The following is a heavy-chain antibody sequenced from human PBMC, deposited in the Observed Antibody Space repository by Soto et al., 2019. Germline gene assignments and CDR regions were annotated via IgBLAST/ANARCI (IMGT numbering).Heavy chain of an antibody. CDR2: IIPILGIA. Sequence: QVQLVQSGAEVKKPGSSVKVSCKASGGTFSSYTISWVRQAPGQGLEWMGRIIPILGIANYAQKFQGRVTITADKSTSTAYMELSSLRSEDTAVYYCARDYPERSGDYWGQGTLVTVSS. D-gene: IGHD4-17*01. J-gene: IGHJ4*02. V-gene: IGHV1-69*02. CDR3: ARDYPERSGDY. CDR1: GGTFSSYT.